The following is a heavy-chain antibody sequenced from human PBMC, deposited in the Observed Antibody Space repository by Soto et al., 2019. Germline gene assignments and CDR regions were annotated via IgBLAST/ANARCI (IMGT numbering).Heavy chain of an antibody. V-gene: IGHV4-59*08. J-gene: IGHJ4*02. Sequence: QVQLQESGPGLVKPSETLSLTCTVSGGSISSYYWSWIRQPPGKGLEWIGYIYYSGSTNYNPSLXRXVXKXXDRSKNQFALKLSSVTAADTAVYYCARRYGSCFDYWGQGTLVTVSS. D-gene: IGHD5-18*01. CDR1: GGSISSYY. CDR2: IYYSGST. CDR3: ARRYGSCFDY.